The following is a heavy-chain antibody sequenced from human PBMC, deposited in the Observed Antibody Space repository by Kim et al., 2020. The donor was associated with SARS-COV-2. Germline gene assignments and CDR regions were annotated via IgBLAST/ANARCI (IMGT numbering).Heavy chain of an antibody. V-gene: IGHV3-7*01. CDR3: ARDLRASGCLDF. CDR2: VNQDGREK. D-gene: IGHD3-16*01. CDR1: EFTFNSYW. Sequence: GGSLRLSCEAFEFTFNSYWMNWVRQAPGKGPEWLANVNQDGREKHYVDSVKGRFTISRDNARNSLYLQMSSLRADDTAIYYCARDLRASGCLDFWGPGT. J-gene: IGHJ4*02.